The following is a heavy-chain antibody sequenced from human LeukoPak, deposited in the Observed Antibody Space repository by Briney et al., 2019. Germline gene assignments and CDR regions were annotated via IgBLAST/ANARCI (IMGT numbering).Heavy chain of an antibody. CDR2: ISAYNGNT. Sequence: ASVKVSCKASGYTFTSYGISWVRQAPGQGLEWMGWISAYNGNTNYAQKLQGRVTMTRDMSTSTVYMELSSLRSEDTAMYYCARDEMYDSGSLHFDSWGQGTLVTVPS. D-gene: IGHD3-10*01. CDR1: GYTFTSYG. V-gene: IGHV1-18*01. CDR3: ARDEMYDSGSLHFDS. J-gene: IGHJ4*02.